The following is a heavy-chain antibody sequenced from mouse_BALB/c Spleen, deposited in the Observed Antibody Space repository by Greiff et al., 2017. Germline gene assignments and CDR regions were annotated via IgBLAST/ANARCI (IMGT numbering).Heavy chain of an antibody. D-gene: IGHD2-1*01. J-gene: IGHJ4*01. Sequence: VKLMESGPGLVAPSQSLSITCTVSGFSFTSYGVHWVRQPPGKGLEWLGVIWTGGSTNYNSALMSRLSISKDNSKSQVFLKMNSLQTDDTAMYYCARDRNGDGNYDAMDYWGQGTSVTVSS. V-gene: IGHV2-9*02. CDR3: ARDRNGDGNYDAMDY. CDR2: IWTGGST. CDR1: GFSFTSYG.